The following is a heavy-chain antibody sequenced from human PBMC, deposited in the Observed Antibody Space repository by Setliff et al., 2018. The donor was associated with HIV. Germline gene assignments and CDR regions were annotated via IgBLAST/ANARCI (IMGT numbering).Heavy chain of an antibody. D-gene: IGHD3-10*01. CDR1: GGSISSYY. J-gene: IGHJ6*03. Sequence: SETLSLTCTVSGGSISSYYWSWIRQPPGKGLEWIGYIYYSGSTNYNPSLKSRVTISVDTSKNQFSLKLSSVTAADTAVYYCARQITMVRGVYQPYYYYYLDVWGKGTTVTVAS. CDR3: ARQITMVRGVYQPYYYYYLDV. V-gene: IGHV4-59*08. CDR2: IYYSGST.